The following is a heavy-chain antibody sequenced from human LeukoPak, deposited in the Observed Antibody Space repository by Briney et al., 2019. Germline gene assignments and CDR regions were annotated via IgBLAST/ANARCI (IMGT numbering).Heavy chain of an antibody. D-gene: IGHD3-10*01. CDR1: GFTFSSYG. CDR3: ARGSSRYYGSGSLDY. CDR2: ISYDESHK. J-gene: IGHJ4*02. V-gene: IGHV3-30*03. Sequence: GGSLRLSCAASGFTFSSYGMHWVRQAPDKGLEWVAIISYDESHKYYGDSVRGRLTISRDNAKNTLYLQMNSLRAEDTAVYYCARGSSRYYGSGSLDYWGQGTLVTVSS.